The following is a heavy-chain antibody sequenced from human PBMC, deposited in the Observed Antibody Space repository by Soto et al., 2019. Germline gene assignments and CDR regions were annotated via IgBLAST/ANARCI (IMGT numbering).Heavy chain of an antibody. Sequence: QVQLQESGPGLVKPSQTLSLTCTVSGGSISSGGYYWSWIRQHPGKGLEWIGYIYYSGSTYNNPSLKSRVSISVDTSKNQFSLKLSSVTAADTAVYYCARMYSGSSLDYWGQGTLVIVSS. J-gene: IGHJ4*02. V-gene: IGHV4-31*03. CDR2: IYYSGST. CDR3: ARMYSGSSLDY. D-gene: IGHD1-26*01. CDR1: GGSISSGGYY.